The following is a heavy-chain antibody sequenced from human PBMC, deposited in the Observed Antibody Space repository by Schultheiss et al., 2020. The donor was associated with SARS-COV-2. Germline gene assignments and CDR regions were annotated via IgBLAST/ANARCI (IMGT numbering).Heavy chain of an antibody. Sequence: SETLSLTCAVYGGSFSGYYWSWIRQPPGKGLEWIGEINHSGSTNYNPSLKSRVTISVDTSKNQFSLKLSSVTAADTAVYYCARGRIVVPAAMRRSGNIDYWGQGTLVTVSS. CDR2: INHSGST. CDR1: GGSFSGYY. J-gene: IGHJ4*02. CDR3: ARGRIVVPAAMRRSGNIDY. V-gene: IGHV4-34*01. D-gene: IGHD2-2*01.